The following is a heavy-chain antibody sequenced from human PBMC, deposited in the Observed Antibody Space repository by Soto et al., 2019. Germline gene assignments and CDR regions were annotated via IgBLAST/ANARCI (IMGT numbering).Heavy chain of an antibody. Sequence: QVQLVESGGGVVQPGRSLRLSCAASGFTFSSYGMHWVRQAPGKGLEWVAVIWYDGSYKYYADSVKGRFTISRDNSKNTLYLQMNSLRAEDTAVYYCASGDYSDYWGQGTLVTVSS. V-gene: IGHV3-33*01. CDR1: GFTFSSYG. D-gene: IGHD4-17*01. CDR3: ASGDYSDY. CDR2: IWYDGSYK. J-gene: IGHJ4*02.